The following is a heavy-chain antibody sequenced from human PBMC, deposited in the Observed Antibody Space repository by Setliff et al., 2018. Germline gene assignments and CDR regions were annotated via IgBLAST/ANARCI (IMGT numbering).Heavy chain of an antibody. CDR2: LKPGDSGI. J-gene: IGHJ4*02. CDR1: GYTFTNYW. Sequence: GESLKISCQGSGYTFTNYWIGWVRQMPGTGLEWMGILKPGDSGIRYSPSFQGQVTLSADTSIATAYLHWTSLKASDTAMYYCVRHPYYDSSGYYSYFDYWGQGALVTVSS. V-gene: IGHV5-51*01. CDR3: VRHPYYDSSGYYSYFDY. D-gene: IGHD3-22*01.